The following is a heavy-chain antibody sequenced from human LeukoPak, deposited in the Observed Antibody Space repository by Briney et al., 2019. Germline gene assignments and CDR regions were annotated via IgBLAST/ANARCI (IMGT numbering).Heavy chain of an antibody. J-gene: IGHJ6*03. CDR1: GYTLTELS. CDR3: ATGRTRTPYSSSWYRYYYYMDV. V-gene: IGHV1-24*01. D-gene: IGHD6-13*01. CDR2: FDPEDGET. Sequence: ASVKVSCKVSGYTLTELSMHWVLQAPGNGLEWMGGFDPEDGETIYAQKFQGRVTMTEDTSTDTAYMELSSLRSEDTAVYYCATGRTRTPYSSSWYRYYYYMDVWGKGTTVTVSS.